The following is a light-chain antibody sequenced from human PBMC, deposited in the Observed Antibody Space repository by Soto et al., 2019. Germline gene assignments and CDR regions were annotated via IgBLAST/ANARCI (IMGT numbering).Light chain of an antibody. Sequence: IVLTQSPVTLSLSPGEGATLSCRASQSVTGTYLAWYQQRAGQAPSLLIYDAIRRATGIPYRFSGSGSGTDFTLTISRLEAEDFAVYYCHRYWSSLGTFGQGTKVEV. V-gene: IGKV3-20*01. CDR1: QSVTGTY. CDR3: HRYWSSLGT. CDR2: DAI. J-gene: IGKJ2*01.